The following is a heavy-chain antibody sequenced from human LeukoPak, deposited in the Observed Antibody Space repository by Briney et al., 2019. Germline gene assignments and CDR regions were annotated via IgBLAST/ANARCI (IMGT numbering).Heavy chain of an antibody. J-gene: IGHJ4*02. Sequence: SETLSLTCAVYGGSFSGYYWSWIRQPPGKGLEWIGKINHSGSTNYNPSLKSRVTISVDTSKNQFSLKLSSVTAADTAVYYCARTAMVTYYFDYWGQGTLVTVSS. V-gene: IGHV4-34*01. CDR2: INHSGST. D-gene: IGHD5-18*01. CDR3: ARTAMVTYYFDY. CDR1: GGSFSGYY.